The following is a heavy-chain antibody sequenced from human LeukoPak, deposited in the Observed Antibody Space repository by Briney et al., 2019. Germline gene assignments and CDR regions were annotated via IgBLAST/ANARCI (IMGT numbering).Heavy chain of an antibody. J-gene: IGHJ4*02. CDR3: ARLDYGDYGGGDY. CDR2: INPNSGGT. D-gene: IGHD4-17*01. CDR1: VYTFTVYY. V-gene: IGHV1-2*02. Sequence: ASVTVSFTASVYTFTVYYMHWVRQAPGQGLEWMGWINPNSGGTNYAQKFQGRVTMTRDTSISTAYMELSRLRSDDTAVYYCARLDYGDYGGGDYWGQGTLVTVSS.